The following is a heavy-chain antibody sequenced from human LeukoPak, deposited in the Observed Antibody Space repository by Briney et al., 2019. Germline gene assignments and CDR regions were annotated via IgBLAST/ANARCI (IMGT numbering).Heavy chain of an antibody. CDR2: INTDGSST. CDR1: GFTFSNYW. D-gene: IGHD6-6*01. Sequence: PGGSLRLSCAASGFTFSNYWMHWVRQAPGKGLVWVSRINTDGSSTSYADSVKGRLTISRDNAKNTLYLQTNSLRAEDTAVYYCAASKNYWGQGTLVTVSS. J-gene: IGHJ4*02. CDR3: AASKNY. V-gene: IGHV3-74*01.